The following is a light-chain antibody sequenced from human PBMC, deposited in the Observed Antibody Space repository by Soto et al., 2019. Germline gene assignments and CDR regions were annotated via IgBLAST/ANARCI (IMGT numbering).Light chain of an antibody. CDR1: QGISSY. V-gene: IGKV1-9*01. J-gene: IGKJ4*01. Sequence: DIQLTQSPSFLSASVGDRVTITCRASQGISSYLAWYQQEPGKAPKPLIYAASTLQSGVPSRFSGGGSGTEFTLTISSLQPEDFATYYCQQLKSYPVTFGGGTKVESK. CDR3: QQLKSYPVT. CDR2: AAS.